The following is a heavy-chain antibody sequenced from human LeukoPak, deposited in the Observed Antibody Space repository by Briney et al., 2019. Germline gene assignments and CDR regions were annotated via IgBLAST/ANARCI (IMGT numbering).Heavy chain of an antibody. D-gene: IGHD3-22*01. CDR3: ARELQLTGSPNYYDSSGSNAFDI. Sequence: ASVKVSCKAYGYTLTGYYRHWVRQAPGQGLEWMGCINSNSGGTNYAQKFQGRVTMTRDTSISTAYMELSRLRSDDTAVYYCARELQLTGSPNYYDSSGSNAFDIWGQGTMVTVSS. V-gene: IGHV1-2*02. CDR1: GYTLTGYY. CDR2: INSNSGGT. J-gene: IGHJ3*02.